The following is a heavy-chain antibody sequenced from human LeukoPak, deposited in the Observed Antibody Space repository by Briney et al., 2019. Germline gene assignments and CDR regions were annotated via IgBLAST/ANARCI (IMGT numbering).Heavy chain of an antibody. J-gene: IGHJ4*02. CDR2: IYPPGKT. CDR3: AGKYYYDSSGYFYVDY. Sequence: SETLSLTCAVSGYSINGGYYWGWIRQTPEKGLEWIASIYPPGKTYHNPSLKSRVTISTDTSKNQFSLKLSSVTAADTAVYYCAGKYYYDSSGYFYVDYWGQGTLVTVSS. CDR1: GYSINGGYY. D-gene: IGHD3-22*01. V-gene: IGHV4-38-2*01.